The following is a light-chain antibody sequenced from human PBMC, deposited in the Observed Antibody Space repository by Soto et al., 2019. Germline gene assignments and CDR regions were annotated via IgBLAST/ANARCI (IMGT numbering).Light chain of an antibody. CDR3: SSYTSSSTRV. V-gene: IGLV2-14*01. Sequence: QSALTQPASVSGSPGQSITISCTGTSSDVGGYNYVSWYQQHPGKAPKLMIYEVSNRPSGVSTRFSGSKSANTAALTISGLQDEDEADYYCSSYTSSSTRVFGGGTKLTVL. CDR1: SSDVGGYNY. CDR2: EVS. J-gene: IGLJ3*02.